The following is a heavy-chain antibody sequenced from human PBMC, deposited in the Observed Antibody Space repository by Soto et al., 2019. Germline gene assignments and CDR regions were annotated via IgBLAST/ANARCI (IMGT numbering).Heavy chain of an antibody. V-gene: IGHV3-33*01. CDR3: ARDYGSGTIYYFDY. CDR1: GFTFSSYG. CDR2: IWYDGSNK. J-gene: IGHJ4*02. D-gene: IGHD3-10*01. Sequence: PGGSLRLSCAASGFTFSSYGMHWVRQAPGKGLEWVAVIWYDGSNKYYADSVKGRFTISRDNSKNTLYLQMNSLRAEDTAVYYCARDYGSGTIYYFDYWGQGTLVTVSS.